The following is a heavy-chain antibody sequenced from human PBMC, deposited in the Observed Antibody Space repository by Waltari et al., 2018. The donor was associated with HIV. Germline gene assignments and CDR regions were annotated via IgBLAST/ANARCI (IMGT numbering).Heavy chain of an antibody. CDR1: GFAVIYNS. D-gene: IGHD3-22*01. CDR3: ATVLVRTSWVITTAPFDY. Sequence: EVQLVESGGGLLQPGGSLRFACAPSGFAVIYNSLSWAHQAPGKGLEGVSLIYSNATTYDADSVKGRFTISRDNSKNTLYLQMNSLRADDTAVYFCATVLVRTSWVITTAPFDYWGQGTLVTVSS. J-gene: IGHJ4*02. V-gene: IGHV3-53*01. CDR2: IYSNATT.